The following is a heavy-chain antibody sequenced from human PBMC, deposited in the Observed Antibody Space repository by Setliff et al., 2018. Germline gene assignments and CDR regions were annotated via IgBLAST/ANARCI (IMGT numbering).Heavy chain of an antibody. J-gene: IGHJ5*01. CDR2: INPNSGGT. CDR3: ARLVRYCTRTACQKLAGDES. Sequence: ASVKVSCKASGYNFTGYYMYWVRQAPGQGLEWMGWINPNSGGTNYAQKFQGRVSMTRDTSISTAFLELDGLRSDDTAVYYCARLVRYCTRTACQKLAGDESWGQGTLVTVSS. CDR1: GYNFTGYY. V-gene: IGHV1-2*02. D-gene: IGHD2-8*01.